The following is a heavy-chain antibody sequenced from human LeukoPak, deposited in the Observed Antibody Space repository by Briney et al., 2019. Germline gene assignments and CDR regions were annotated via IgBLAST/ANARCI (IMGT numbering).Heavy chain of an antibody. CDR2: ISSSSSNI. V-gene: IGHV3-48*01. D-gene: IGHD2/OR15-2a*01. CDR1: GFIFGNYS. Sequence: GGSLRLSCAASGFIFGNYSTKWVRQAPGKVLEWVSYISSSSSNIYYAHSVKGRFTISTDNAKNSQYLQMNSLGAEDTAVYYCARASYVRGLSWFDPGGQGTLVTVPS. J-gene: IGHJ5*02. CDR3: ARASYVRGLSWFDP.